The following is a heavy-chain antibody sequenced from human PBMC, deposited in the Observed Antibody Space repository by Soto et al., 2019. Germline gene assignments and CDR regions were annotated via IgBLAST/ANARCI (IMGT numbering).Heavy chain of an antibody. V-gene: IGHV1-69*02. CDR2: INPILSMS. J-gene: IGHJ4*02. Sequence: QVQLVQSGAEVKKPGSSVKVSCKASGDTFTFYSINWVRQAPGLGLEWVGRINPILSMSNYAQRFQGRVTMTADKSTSPAYMELSSLRSEDTAIYYCASSYGSGYRAFDYWGQGALVTVSS. CDR1: GDTFTFYS. CDR3: ASSYGSGYRAFDY. D-gene: IGHD3-10*01.